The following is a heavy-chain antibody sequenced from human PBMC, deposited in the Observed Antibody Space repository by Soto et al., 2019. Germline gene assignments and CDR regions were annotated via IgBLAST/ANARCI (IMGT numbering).Heavy chain of an antibody. CDR2: IIPIFGTA. D-gene: IGHD6-6*01. CDR3: ARRRGIAARPELSGMDV. CDR1: GGTFSSYA. J-gene: IGHJ6*02. Sequence: QVQLVQSGAEVKKPGSSVKVSCKASGGTFSSYAISWVRQAPGQGLEWMGGIIPIFGTANYAQKFQGRVTITADESTSTAYMEFSSLRSEDTAVYYCARRRGIAARPELSGMDVWGQGTTVTVSS. V-gene: IGHV1-69*01.